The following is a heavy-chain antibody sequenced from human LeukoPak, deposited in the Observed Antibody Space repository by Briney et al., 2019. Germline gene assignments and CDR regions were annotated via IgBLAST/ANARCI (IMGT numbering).Heavy chain of an antibody. J-gene: IGHJ6*03. CDR3: ARVDTAMVTGVISYYYYMDV. CDR2: IIPIFGTA. D-gene: IGHD5-18*01. V-gene: IGHV1-69*05. Sequence: SVKVSCKASGGTFSSYAISWVRQAPGQGLELMGGIIPIFGTANYAQKFQGRVTITTDESTSTAYMELSSLRSEDTAVYYCARVDTAMVTGVISYYYYMDVWGKGTTVTVSS. CDR1: GGTFSSYA.